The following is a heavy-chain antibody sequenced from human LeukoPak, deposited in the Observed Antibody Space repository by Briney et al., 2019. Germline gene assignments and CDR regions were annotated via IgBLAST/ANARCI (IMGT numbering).Heavy chain of an antibody. V-gene: IGHV3-23*01. J-gene: IGHJ4*02. CDR2: ISGSGGST. D-gene: IGHD6-13*01. CDR1: GFTFGSYA. CDR3: ANEIIAAAGNRTDY. Sequence: GGSLRLSCAASGFTFGSYAMSWVRQAPGKGLEWVSAISGSGGSTYYADSVKGRFTISRDNSKNTLYLQMNSLRAEDTAVYYCANEIIAAAGNRTDYWGQGTLVTVSS.